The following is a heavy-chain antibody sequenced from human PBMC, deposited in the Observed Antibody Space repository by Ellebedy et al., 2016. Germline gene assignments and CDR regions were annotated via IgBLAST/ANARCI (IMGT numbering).Heavy chain of an antibody. CDR2: TYFSGST. Sequence: SETLSLTCTVSGGSISRSTYYWGWIRQPPGKGLEWIGSTYFSGSTYYNPSLKSRVTISVDTSKKQFSLRLSSVTAADTAVYYCARHQPSYGSGSYYTNYYGMDVWGQGTTVTVSS. D-gene: IGHD3-10*01. J-gene: IGHJ6*02. CDR3: ARHQPSYGSGSYYTNYYGMDV. CDR1: GGSISRSTYY. V-gene: IGHV4-39*01.